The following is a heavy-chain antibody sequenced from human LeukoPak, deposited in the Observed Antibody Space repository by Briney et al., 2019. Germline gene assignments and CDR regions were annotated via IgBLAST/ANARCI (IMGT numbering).Heavy chain of an antibody. V-gene: IGHV3-30*02. Sequence: PGGSLRLSCAASGFTFSSYGMHWVRQAPGKGLEWVAFIRYDGSNKYYADSVKGRFTISRDNSKNTLYLQMNSLRAEDTAVYYCAKDPPTDYYDSSGYPAEGYMDVWGKGTTVTVSS. CDR1: GFTFSSYG. J-gene: IGHJ6*03. D-gene: IGHD3-22*01. CDR2: IRYDGSNK. CDR3: AKDPPTDYYDSSGYPAEGYMDV.